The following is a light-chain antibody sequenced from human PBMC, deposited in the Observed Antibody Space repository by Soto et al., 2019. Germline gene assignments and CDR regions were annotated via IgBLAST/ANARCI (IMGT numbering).Light chain of an antibody. Sequence: DIQMTQSPSTLSASVGDRVTITCRASQSISSWLAWYQQKPGKAPKLLIYKASSLESGVPSRFSGSGSGTAFTLTISGLQPDDFATYYCQQYNSYPWTFGQGTKVEIK. V-gene: IGKV1-5*03. CDR3: QQYNSYPWT. J-gene: IGKJ1*01. CDR2: KAS. CDR1: QSISSW.